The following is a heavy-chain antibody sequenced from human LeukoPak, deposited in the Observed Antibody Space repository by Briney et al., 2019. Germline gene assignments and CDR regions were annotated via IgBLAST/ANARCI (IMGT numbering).Heavy chain of an antibody. CDR2: ISSSGSTI. V-gene: IGHV3-11*01. D-gene: IGHD4-23*01. J-gene: IGHJ4*02. CDR3: ARDYYGGNGHD. Sequence: GGSLRLSCAASGFNFSSYTMSWVRQAPGKGLEWVSYISSSGSTIYYADSVKGRFTISRDNAKNSLYLQMNSLRAEDTAVYYCARDYYGGNGHDWGQGTLVTVSS. CDR1: GFNFSSYT.